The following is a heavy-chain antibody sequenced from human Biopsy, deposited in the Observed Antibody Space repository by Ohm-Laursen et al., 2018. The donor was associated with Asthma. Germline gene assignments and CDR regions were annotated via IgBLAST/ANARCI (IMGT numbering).Heavy chain of an antibody. J-gene: IGHJ4*02. D-gene: IGHD3-16*01. CDR2: IYHIGST. V-gene: IGHV4-30-4*01. CDR3: ARRGGVRRYFDY. Sequence: SETLSLTCTVSGGSISSGAYYWSWVRQPPGKVLEWIGYIYHIGSTYYNPSLKSRVAISLDTSKSQFSLKLSSVTAADTAVYFCARRGGVRRYFDYWGQGTLVTVSS. CDR1: GGSISSGAYY.